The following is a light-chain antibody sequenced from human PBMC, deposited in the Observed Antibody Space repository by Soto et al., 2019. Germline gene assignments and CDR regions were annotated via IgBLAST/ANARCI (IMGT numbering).Light chain of an antibody. Sequence: EIVMTQSPDTLSVSPGERATLSCRASESVGIKLAWYQQKPGQAPRLLIYGASTRATGTPARFSGSGSGTEFSLTISSLQSEDFVVYYCQQYYKWPTRTFGQGTKVDIK. V-gene: IGKV3-15*01. J-gene: IGKJ1*01. CDR2: GAS. CDR3: QQYYKWPTRT. CDR1: ESVGIK.